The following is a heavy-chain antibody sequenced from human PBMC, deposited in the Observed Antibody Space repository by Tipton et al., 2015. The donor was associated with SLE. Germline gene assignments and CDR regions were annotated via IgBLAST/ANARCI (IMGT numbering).Heavy chain of an antibody. CDR3: AREEDSGGGILDY. V-gene: IGHV4-59*01. CDR1: GGAIGMYY. D-gene: IGHD2-15*01. J-gene: IGHJ4*02. Sequence: TLSLTCSVSGGAIGMYYWSWIRQPPGKGLEWIGNVFYSGITNDNPSLKSRITISVDSSKNQFSLRLNSVTAADTAVYYCAREEDSGGGILDYWGQGILVTVSS. CDR2: VFYSGIT.